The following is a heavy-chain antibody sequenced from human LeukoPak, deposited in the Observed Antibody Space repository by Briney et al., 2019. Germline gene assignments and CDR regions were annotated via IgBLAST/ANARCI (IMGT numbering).Heavy chain of an antibody. CDR1: GYSFTSYW. J-gene: IGHJ4*02. V-gene: IGHV1-69*01. CDR2: IIPIFGTA. Sequence: KISCKGSGYSFTSYWIGWVRQMPGKGLEWMGGIIPIFGTANYAQKFQGRVTITADESTSTAYMELSSLRSEDTAVYYCARGGAIVGATPFDYWGQGTLVTVSS. CDR3: ARGGAIVGATPFDY. D-gene: IGHD1-26*01.